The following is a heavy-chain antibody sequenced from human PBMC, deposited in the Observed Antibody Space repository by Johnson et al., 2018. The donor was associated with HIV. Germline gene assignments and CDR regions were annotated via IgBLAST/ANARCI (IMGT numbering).Heavy chain of an antibody. V-gene: IGHV3-20*04. CDR3: ARESMVQGVTLYVVYAFDI. J-gene: IGHJ3*02. CDR2: INWNGGST. Sequence: VQLVESGGSMIRPGGSLRLSCTASGFRIDDYGMSWVRQGPGQGLEWVAGINWNGGSTSYDESVKGRFSISRDNAKNSLYLQMNSLRAEDTALYYCARESMVQGVTLYVVYAFDIWGQGTMVTVSS. CDR1: GFRIDDYG. D-gene: IGHD3-10*01.